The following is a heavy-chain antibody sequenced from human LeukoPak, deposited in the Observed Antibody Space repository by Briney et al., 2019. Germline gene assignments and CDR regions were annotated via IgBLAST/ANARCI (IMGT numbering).Heavy chain of an antibody. V-gene: IGHV3-7*03. CDR3: AILAVDMVASEGN. CDR1: GFTFSKTW. Sequence: GGSLRLSCIGSGFTFSKTWMMWVRQAPGRGLEWVANINQDGGAISYVDSVKGRFTISRDNAKNSLFLQMNSLRAEDTAVYYCAILAVDMVASEGNWGQGTLVTVSS. J-gene: IGHJ4*02. D-gene: IGHD5-12*01. CDR2: INQDGGAI.